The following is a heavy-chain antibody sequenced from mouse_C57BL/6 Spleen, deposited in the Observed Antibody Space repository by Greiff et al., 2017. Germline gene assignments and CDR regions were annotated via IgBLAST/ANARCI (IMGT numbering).Heavy chain of an antibody. V-gene: IGHV1-15*01. CDR3: TRITGTYDYDVRFAY. Sequence: VQLQQSGAELVRPGASVTLSCKASGYTFTDYEMHWVKQTPVHGLEWIGAIDPETGGTAYNQKFKGKAILTADKSSSTAYMELRSLTSEDSAVYYCTRITGTYDYDVRFAYWGQGTLVTVSA. D-gene: IGHD2-4*01. J-gene: IGHJ3*01. CDR2: IDPETGGT. CDR1: GYTFTDYE.